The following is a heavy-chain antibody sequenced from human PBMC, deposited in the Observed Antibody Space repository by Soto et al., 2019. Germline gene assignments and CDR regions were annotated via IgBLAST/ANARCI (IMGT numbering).Heavy chain of an antibody. CDR1: GFSLSANGVG. CDR2: IYWNDGT. D-gene: IGHD3-22*01. V-gene: IGHV2-5*01. J-gene: IGHJ5*02. Sequence: ESGPTLVNPTETLTLTCAFSGFSLSANGVGVGWIRQPPGGALEWLAIIYWNDGTSIRPTLQSRLSISKDTSKNQVVLTPRNIDTRNPGTYSCPRKFSGFFWNFAPWGRGARVTFPS. CDR3: PRKFSGFFWNFAP.